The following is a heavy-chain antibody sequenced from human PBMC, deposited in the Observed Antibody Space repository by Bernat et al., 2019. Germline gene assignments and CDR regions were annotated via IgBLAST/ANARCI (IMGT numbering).Heavy chain of an antibody. CDR1: GFTVSSNY. CDR3: ARGDYDTYYFDY. Sequence: EVQLVESGGGLIQPGGSLRLSCAASGFTVSSNYMSWVRQAPGKGLEWVSVIYSGGSTYYADYGKGRFTNSTDKTKNTLYLQMNSLGASDTSVYYCARGDYDTYYFDYWGQGTLVTVSS. CDR2: IYSGGST. J-gene: IGHJ4*02. D-gene: IGHD3-22*01. V-gene: IGHV3-53*01.